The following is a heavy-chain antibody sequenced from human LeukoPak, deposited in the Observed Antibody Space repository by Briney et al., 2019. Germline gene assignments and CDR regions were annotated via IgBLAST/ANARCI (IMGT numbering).Heavy chain of an antibody. D-gene: IGHD3-3*01. Sequence: GASVKVSCKASGYTFTSYYMHWVRQAPGQGLEWMGIINPSGGSTSYAQKFQGRVTMTRDMSTSTVYMELSSLRSEDTAVYYCARDLIARGSNYDFWSGYPFNLDYWGQGALVTVSS. CDR3: ARDLIARGSNYDFWSGYPFNLDY. J-gene: IGHJ4*02. V-gene: IGHV1-46*01. CDR2: INPSGGST. CDR1: GYTFTSYY.